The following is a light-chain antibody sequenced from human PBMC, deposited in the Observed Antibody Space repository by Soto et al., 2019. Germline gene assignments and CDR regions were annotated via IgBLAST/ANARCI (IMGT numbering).Light chain of an antibody. CDR3: QQYASSPWT. CDR1: QSVTSSY. V-gene: IGKV3-20*01. CDR2: GAS. J-gene: IGKJ1*01. Sequence: EIVLTQSPGTLSLSPGGRATLSCRASQSVTSSYLAWYQQKPGQAPRLLIFGASSRATGIPDRFSGSGYGTDVTLTISRLEPEDFAVYYCQQYASSPWTFGHGTQVEI.